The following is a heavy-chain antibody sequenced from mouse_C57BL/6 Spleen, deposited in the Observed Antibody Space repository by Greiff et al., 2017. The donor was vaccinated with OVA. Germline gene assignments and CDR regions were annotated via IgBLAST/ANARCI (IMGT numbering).Heavy chain of an antibody. CDR3: ARSPDLLGTWYFDV. V-gene: IGHV7-3*01. J-gene: IGHJ1*03. CDR2: IRNKANGYTT. CDR1: GFTFTDYY. Sequence: EVKLMESGGGLVQPGGSLSLSCAASGFTFTDYYMSWVRQPPGKALEWLGFIRNKANGYTTEYSASVKGRFTISRDNSQSILYLQMNALRAEDSATYYCARSPDLLGTWYFDVWGTGTTVTVSS. D-gene: IGHD2-1*01.